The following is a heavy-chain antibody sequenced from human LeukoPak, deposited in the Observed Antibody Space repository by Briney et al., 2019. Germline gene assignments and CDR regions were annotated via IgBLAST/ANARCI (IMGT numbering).Heavy chain of an antibody. CDR3: ARAGNYYGRHTNWFDP. J-gene: IGHJ5*02. CDR2: ISSGTSYI. V-gene: IGHV3-21*01. CDR1: GFTFSSYS. D-gene: IGHD3-10*01. Sequence: PGWSLRLSCAASGFTFSSYSMNWVRQAPGKGLEGVSSISSGTSYIYYADSVKGRFTISRDNAKNSLYLQMNSLRAEDTAVYYCARAGNYYGRHTNWFDPWGQGTLVTVSS.